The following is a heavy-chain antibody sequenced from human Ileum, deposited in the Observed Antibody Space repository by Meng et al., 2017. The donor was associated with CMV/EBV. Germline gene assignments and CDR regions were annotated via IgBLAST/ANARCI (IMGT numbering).Heavy chain of an antibody. J-gene: IGHJ6*02. CDR3: ARVGGTTVTTHNFYAMDV. CDR1: GFTFSDYS. V-gene: IGHV3-48*04. CDR2: ISTSSSTI. Sequence: GESLKISCAASGFTFSDYSMNWVRQAPGKGLEWVSYISTSSSTIYYADSVKGRFTISRDNAKNSLYLQMNSLRAEDTAVYYCARVGGTTVTTHNFYAMDVWGQGTTVTVSS. D-gene: IGHD4-17*01.